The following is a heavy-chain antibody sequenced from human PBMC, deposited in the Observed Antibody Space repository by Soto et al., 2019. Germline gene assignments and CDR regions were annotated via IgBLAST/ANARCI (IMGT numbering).Heavy chain of an antibody. V-gene: IGHV4-59*01. CDR1: GGSISSYY. CDR2: IYYSGST. J-gene: IGHJ6*02. CDR3: ARFLESYYYGMDV. Sequence: NPSETLSLTCTVSGGSISSYYWSWIRQPPGKGLEWIGYIYYSGSTNYNPSLKSRVTISVDTSKNQFSLKLSSVTAADTAVYYCARFLESYYYGMDVWGQGTTVTVSS. D-gene: IGHD3-3*01.